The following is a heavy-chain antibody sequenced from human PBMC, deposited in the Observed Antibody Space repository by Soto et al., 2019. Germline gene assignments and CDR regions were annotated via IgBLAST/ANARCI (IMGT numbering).Heavy chain of an antibody. Sequence: ASLKVSFKASGYTFTSYYMHWVRQAPGQGLEWMGIINPSGGSTSYAQKFQGRVTMTRDTSTSTVYMELSSLRSEDTAVYYCARDRAAAVGNYYYGMDVWGQGTTVTVSS. V-gene: IGHV1-46*01. D-gene: IGHD6-13*01. CDR3: ARDRAAAVGNYYYGMDV. CDR1: GYTFTSYY. CDR2: INPSGGST. J-gene: IGHJ6*02.